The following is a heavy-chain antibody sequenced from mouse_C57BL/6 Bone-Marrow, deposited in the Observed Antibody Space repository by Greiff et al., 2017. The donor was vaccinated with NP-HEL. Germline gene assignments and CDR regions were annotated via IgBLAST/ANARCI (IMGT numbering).Heavy chain of an antibody. CDR2: IYPRSGNT. CDR1: GYTFTSYG. Sequence: QVQLKESGAELARPGASVKLSCTASGYTFTSYGISWVKQRTGQGLEWIGEIYPRSGNTYYNEKFKGKATLTADKSSSTAYMELRSLTSEDSAVYFCARENYGSLEYWGQGTTLTVSS. V-gene: IGHV1-81*01. CDR3: ARENYGSLEY. D-gene: IGHD1-1*01. J-gene: IGHJ2*01.